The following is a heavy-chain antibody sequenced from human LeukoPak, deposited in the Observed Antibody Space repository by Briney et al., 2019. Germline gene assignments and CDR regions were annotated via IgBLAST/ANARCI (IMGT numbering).Heavy chain of an antibody. V-gene: IGHV1-8*03. Sequence: ASVKVSCKASGYTFISYDINWVRQVTGQGLEWMGWMNPNSGNTGYAQKFQGRVTITRNTSISTAFMELSSLRSEDTAVHYCARRAVGNSYYYSMDVWGKGTTVTISS. J-gene: IGHJ6*03. CDR2: MNPNSGNT. CDR3: ARRAVGNSYYYSMDV. D-gene: IGHD6-19*01. CDR1: GYTFISYD.